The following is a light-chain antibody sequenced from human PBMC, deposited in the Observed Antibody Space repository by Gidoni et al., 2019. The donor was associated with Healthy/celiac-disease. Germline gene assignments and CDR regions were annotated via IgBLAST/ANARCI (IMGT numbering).Light chain of an antibody. CDR3: QQYGSS. J-gene: IGKJ5*01. Sequence: ELVLTQSPGTLSLSPGERATLSCRASQSVRSSYLAWYQQKPGQAPRLLIYGASSRATGIPDRFSGSGSGTDFTLTISRLEPEDFAVYYCQQYGSSFGQXTRLEIK. V-gene: IGKV3-20*01. CDR2: GAS. CDR1: QSVRSSY.